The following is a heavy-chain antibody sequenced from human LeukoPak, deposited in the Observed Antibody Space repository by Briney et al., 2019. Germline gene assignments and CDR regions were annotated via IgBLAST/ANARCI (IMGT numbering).Heavy chain of an antibody. D-gene: IGHD6-13*01. CDR1: GFTFSSYS. CDR3: ARVAGTSSWYADY. CDR2: IYYSGST. Sequence: LRLSCAASGFTFSSYSMNWVRQPPGKGLEWIGYIYYSGSTYYNPSLKSRVTISVDTSKNQFSLKLSSVTAADTAVYYCARVAGTSSWYADYWGQGTLVTVSS. V-gene: IGHV4-30-4*08. J-gene: IGHJ4*02.